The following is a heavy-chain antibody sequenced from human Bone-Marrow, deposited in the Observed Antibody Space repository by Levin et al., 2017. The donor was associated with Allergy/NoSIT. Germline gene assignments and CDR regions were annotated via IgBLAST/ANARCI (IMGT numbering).Heavy chain of an antibody. J-gene: IGHJ4*02. CDR2: IRDDGGEK. Sequence: GGSLRLSCAALGFTFRTYWMSWVRQAPGKGLEWVANIRDDGGEKYYVDSVKGRFTISRDNAKDSLYLQMNSLRVEDTAVYYCGVTPRRDPFDYWGQGTLVAVSS. CDR1: GFTFRTYW. CDR3: GVTPRRDPFDY. V-gene: IGHV3-7*01. D-gene: IGHD2-21*02.